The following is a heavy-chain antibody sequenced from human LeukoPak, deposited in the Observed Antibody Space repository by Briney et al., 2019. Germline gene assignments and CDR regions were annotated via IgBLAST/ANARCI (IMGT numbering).Heavy chain of an antibody. CDR3: ARGKRDYGDIDY. CDR1: GFTFSSYD. V-gene: IGHV3-13*04. D-gene: IGHD4-17*01. Sequence: GGSLRLFFAAWGFTFSSYDMHWVRQATGKGLEWVSAIGTAGDTSYPGYVKGRFTISRENAKHSLYLQMNSLRAGDTAVYYCARGKRDYGDIDYWGQGTLVTVSS. J-gene: IGHJ4*02. CDR2: IGTAGDT.